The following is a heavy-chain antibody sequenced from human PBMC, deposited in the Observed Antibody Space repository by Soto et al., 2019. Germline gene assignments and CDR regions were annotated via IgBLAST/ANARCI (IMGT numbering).Heavy chain of an antibody. CDR2: ISAYNGNT. Sequence: ASVKVSCKASGYTFTSYGISWVRQAPGQGLEWMGWISAYNGNTNYAQKLQGRVTMTTDTSTSTAYMELRSLRSDDTAVYYCATRDDSSGYYLSGAFDICGQGTMVTVSS. J-gene: IGHJ3*02. V-gene: IGHV1-18*01. CDR3: ATRDDSSGYYLSGAFDI. CDR1: GYTFTSYG. D-gene: IGHD3-22*01.